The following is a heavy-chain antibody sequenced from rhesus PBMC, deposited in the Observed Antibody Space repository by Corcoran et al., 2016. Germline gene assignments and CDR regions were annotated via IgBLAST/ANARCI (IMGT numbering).Heavy chain of an antibody. Sequence: EVQLVQSGGGLVQTGGSLRLSCVASGFTFSAYGMHWARQAPGKGLQWLSTIHSTGKRQWSKDSVQDRFSISREDAKNTLYLQMHSLRPEDTAVYYCARGYFDLGDYWGQGVLVTVSS. CDR3: ARGYFDLGDY. CDR1: GFTFSAYG. D-gene: IGHD2-2*01. V-gene: IGHV3-22*01. J-gene: IGHJ4*01. CDR2: IHSTGKRQ.